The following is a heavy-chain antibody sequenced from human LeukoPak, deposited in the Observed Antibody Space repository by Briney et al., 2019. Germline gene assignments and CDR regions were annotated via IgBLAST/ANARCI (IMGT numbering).Heavy chain of an antibody. V-gene: IGHV1-46*01. Sequence: ASVKVSCKASGYTFTSYYMHGVRQAPGQGLEWMGIISPSGASTTYAQKFQGRITMTRDMSTSTVYMELSSLKPEDTAVYYCARGSSRSPRDAFDIWGQGTMVTVSS. CDR2: ISPSGAST. J-gene: IGHJ3*02. CDR1: GYTFTSYY. CDR3: ARGSSRSPRDAFDI.